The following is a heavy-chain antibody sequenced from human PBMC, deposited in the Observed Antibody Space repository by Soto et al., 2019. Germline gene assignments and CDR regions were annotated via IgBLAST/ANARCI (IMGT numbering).Heavy chain of an antibody. D-gene: IGHD1-26*01. V-gene: IGHV3-73*01. J-gene: IGHJ4*02. CDR1: GFTFSNAW. Sequence: GGSLRLSCAASGFTFSNAWMSWVRQASGKGLEWVGRIRSKANSYATAYAASVKGRFTISRDDSKNTAYLQMNSLKTEDTAVYYCNRDHSGSYAFDYWGQGTLVTVSS. CDR3: NRDHSGSYAFDY. CDR2: IRSKANSYAT.